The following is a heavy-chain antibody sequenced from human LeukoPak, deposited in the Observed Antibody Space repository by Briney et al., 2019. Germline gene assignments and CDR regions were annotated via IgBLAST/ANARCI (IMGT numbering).Heavy chain of an antibody. J-gene: IGHJ6*03. Sequence: SQTLSLTFAISGESVSSNSAAWNWIRQSQSRGLEWLGMTYYRSKWYNDYAVSVKSRITINPDTSKNQFSLQLNSVTPEDTAVYYCARFGVYYMDVWGKGTTVTISS. D-gene: IGHD3-16*01. CDR2: TYYRSKWYN. V-gene: IGHV6-1*01. CDR1: GESVSSNSAA. CDR3: ARFGVYYMDV.